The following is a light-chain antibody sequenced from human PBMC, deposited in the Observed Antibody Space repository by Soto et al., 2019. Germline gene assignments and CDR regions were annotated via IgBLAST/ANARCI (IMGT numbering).Light chain of an antibody. CDR1: QGISSY. CDR2: AAS. V-gene: IGKV1-9*01. Sequence: DIQLTQSPSFLSASVGDRVTITCRASQGISSYLAWYQQKPGKAPKLLIYAASTLQGGVPSRFSGSASGTEFTLTISSLQPEDFATYYCQQLKSYPITFGLGTRLET. J-gene: IGKJ5*01. CDR3: QQLKSYPIT.